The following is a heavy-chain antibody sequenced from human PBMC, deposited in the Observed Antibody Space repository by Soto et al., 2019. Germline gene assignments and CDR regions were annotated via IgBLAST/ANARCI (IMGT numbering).Heavy chain of an antibody. Sequence: QVHLVESGGGVVQPGRSLRLSCAASGFTFNSHAMHWVRQAPGKGLDWVAVISYDGSRQYYADSVKDRFTISRDNSKNTLDLQMNSLRTEDTGVYYCARDGPAGGDGGVGVEDIWGPGTLVAVSA. CDR2: ISYDGSRQ. D-gene: IGHD2-21*02. CDR3: ARDGPAGGDGGVGVEDI. CDR1: GFTFNSHA. J-gene: IGHJ4*02. V-gene: IGHV3-30-3*01.